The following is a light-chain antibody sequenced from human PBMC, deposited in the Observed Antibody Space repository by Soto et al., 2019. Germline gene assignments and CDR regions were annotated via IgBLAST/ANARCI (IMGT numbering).Light chain of an antibody. J-gene: IGKJ4*01. CDR1: QSVLYSSNNKNY. CDR3: QQYYTNALT. CDR2: WAS. V-gene: IGKV4-1*01. Sequence: DIVMTQSPDSLAVSLGERATINCKSSQSVLYSSNNKNYLAWYQQKPGQPPKLLIYWASTRESGVPDRFSGRGSGTDFTLTISSLQAEDVAVYYCQQYYTNALTFGGGTKV.